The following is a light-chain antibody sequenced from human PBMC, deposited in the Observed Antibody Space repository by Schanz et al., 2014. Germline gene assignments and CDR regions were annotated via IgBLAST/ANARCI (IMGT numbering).Light chain of an antibody. V-gene: IGLV2-8*01. CDR1: SSDVGGYNY. J-gene: IGLJ2*01. CDR3: SSYGGSNFVV. Sequence: QSALTQPPSASGSPGQSVTISCTGTSSDVGGYNYVSWYQQHPGKAPKLMIYEVSKRPSGVSNRFSGSKSGNTASLTISGLQAEDEADYYCSSYGGSNFVVFGGGTKLTVL. CDR2: EVS.